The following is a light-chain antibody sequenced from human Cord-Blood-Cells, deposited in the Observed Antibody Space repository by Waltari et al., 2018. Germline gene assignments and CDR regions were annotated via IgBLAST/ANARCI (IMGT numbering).Light chain of an antibody. CDR1: SSAVGGYNY. CDR3: SSYTSSSNVV. J-gene: IGLJ2*01. CDR2: EVS. V-gene: IGLV2-14*01. Sequence: QSALTQPASVSGSPGQSITISCTGTSSAVGGYNYVSWYQQHPGKAPNLMIYEVSNRPSGVSNRFSGSKSGNTASLTISGLQAEDEADYYCSSYTSSSNVVFGGGTKLTVL.